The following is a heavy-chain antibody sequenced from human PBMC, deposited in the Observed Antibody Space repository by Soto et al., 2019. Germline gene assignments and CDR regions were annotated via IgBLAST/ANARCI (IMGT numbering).Heavy chain of an antibody. Sequence: EVQLLESGGGLVQPGGSLRLSCAASEFTFSNYAMSWVRQAPGKGLEWVSAISYGGGTTYYADSVKGRFTISRDNSKNTLYLQMNSLRAEDTAAYYCAKNPGYYYDSTGYHFDYWGQGTLVTVSS. CDR1: EFTFSNYA. V-gene: IGHV3-23*01. J-gene: IGHJ4*02. CDR2: ISYGGGTT. CDR3: AKNPGYYYDSTGYHFDY. D-gene: IGHD3-22*01.